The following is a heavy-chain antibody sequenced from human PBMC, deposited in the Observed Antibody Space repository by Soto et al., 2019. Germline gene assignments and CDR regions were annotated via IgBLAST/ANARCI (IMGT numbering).Heavy chain of an antibody. V-gene: IGHV1-18*01. CDR2: ISAYNGNT. J-gene: IGHJ4*02. Sequence: KVSCKASGYTFTSYGISWVRQAPGQGLEWMGWISAYNGNTNYAQKLQGRVTMTTDTSTSTAYMELRSLRSDDTAVYYCARDRLGYCSGGSCYFYGPLDYWGQGTLVTVSS. CDR3: ARDRLGYCSGGSCYFYGPLDY. CDR1: GYTFTSYG. D-gene: IGHD2-15*01.